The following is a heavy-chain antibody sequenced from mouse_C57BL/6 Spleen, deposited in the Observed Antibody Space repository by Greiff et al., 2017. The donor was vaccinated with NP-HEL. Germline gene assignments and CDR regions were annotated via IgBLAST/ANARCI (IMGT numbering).Heavy chain of an antibody. CDR2: IDPSDSYT. CDR3: ARRGNYAYYFDY. J-gene: IGHJ2*01. D-gene: IGHD2-1*01. Sequence: VQLQQSGAELVMPGASVKLSCKASGYTFTSYWMHWVKQRPGQGLEWIGEIDPSDSYTNYNQKFKGKSTLTVDKSSSTAYRQLSSLTSEDSAVYYCARRGNYAYYFDYWGQGTTLTVSS. V-gene: IGHV1-69*01. CDR1: GYTFTSYW.